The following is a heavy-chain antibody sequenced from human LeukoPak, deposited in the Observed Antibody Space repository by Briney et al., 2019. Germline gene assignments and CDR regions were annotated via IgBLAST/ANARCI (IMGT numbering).Heavy chain of an antibody. D-gene: IGHD3-3*01. Sequence: GASVKVSCKAPGGTFSSYAISWVRQAPGQGLEWMGIINPSGGSTSYTQKFQGRVTMTRDTSTSTVYMELSSLRSEDTAVYYCAREGFPPKISDFWSGLGPYYYYGMDVWGQGTTVTVSS. J-gene: IGHJ6*02. CDR1: GGTFSSYA. V-gene: IGHV1-46*01. CDR3: AREGFPPKISDFWSGLGPYYYYGMDV. CDR2: INPSGGST.